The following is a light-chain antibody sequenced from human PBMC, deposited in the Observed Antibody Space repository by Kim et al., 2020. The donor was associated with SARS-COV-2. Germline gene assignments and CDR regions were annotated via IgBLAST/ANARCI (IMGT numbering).Light chain of an antibody. Sequence: TISCTGSSSNIEAGNDVHWDQPLPGTAPKLLFYGNSNRPSGVPDRFSGSNSGTSASLAITGLQAEDEADYYCQSYDSSLSGWVFGGGTQLTVL. CDR1: SSNIEAGND. J-gene: IGLJ3*02. CDR2: GNS. V-gene: IGLV1-40*01. CDR3: QSYDSSLSGWV.